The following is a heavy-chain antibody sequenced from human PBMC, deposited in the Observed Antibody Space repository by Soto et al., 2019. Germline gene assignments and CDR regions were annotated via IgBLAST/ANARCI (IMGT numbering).Heavy chain of an antibody. CDR2: IGTAGDT. V-gene: IGHV3-13*01. Sequence: GGSLRLSCAASGFTFSSYDMHWVRQATGKGLEWVSAIGTAGDTYYPGSVKGRLTISRENAKNSLYLQMNSLRAGDTAVYYCARAKPRIAVAAMVGYMDVWGKGTTVNVSS. J-gene: IGHJ6*03. D-gene: IGHD6-19*01. CDR1: GFTFSSYD. CDR3: ARAKPRIAVAAMVGYMDV.